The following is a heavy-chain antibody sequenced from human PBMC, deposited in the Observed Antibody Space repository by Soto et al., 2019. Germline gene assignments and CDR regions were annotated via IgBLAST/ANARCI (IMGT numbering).Heavy chain of an antibody. Sequence: QVQLVQSGAEVKKPGSSVKVSCKASGGTFSSYAISWVRQAPGQGLEWMGGIIPIFGTANYAQKFQGRVTITADESTSTAYMELSSLRSEDTAVYYCEKGYCSSTSCQNWFDPWGQGTLVTVSS. CDR2: IIPIFGTA. CDR1: GGTFSSYA. J-gene: IGHJ5*02. CDR3: EKGYCSSTSCQNWFDP. V-gene: IGHV1-69*01. D-gene: IGHD2-2*01.